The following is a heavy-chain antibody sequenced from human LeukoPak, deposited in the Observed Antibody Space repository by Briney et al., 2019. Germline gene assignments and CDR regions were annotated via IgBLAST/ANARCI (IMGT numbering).Heavy chain of an antibody. CDR2: VNPNDGDT. J-gene: IGHJ4*02. CDR1: GYTFTDYY. D-gene: IGHD2-2*01. CDR3: ARANFLYCSSTTCLFDY. V-gene: IGHV1-2*02. Sequence: SVTVSCKASGYTFTDYYMHWVRQAPGQELEWMRGVNPNDGDTNYAQKFQGRVTITRDTSISTAHMEVSRLRSDDTAVYYCARANFLYCSSTTCLFDYWGQGTLVTVSS.